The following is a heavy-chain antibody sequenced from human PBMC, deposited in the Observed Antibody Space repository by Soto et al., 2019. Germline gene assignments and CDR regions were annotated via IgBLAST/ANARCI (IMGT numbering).Heavy chain of an antibody. CDR1: GFTFGGFA. Sequence: GGSLGLSCSGSGFTFGGFALSWFRHAPGKGLEWLGFIRGRAYGGTSEYAASVGDRFTFSRDDSKSVAYLQMYSLKAEDTAVYYCSRGGYSYETMPYYFDYWGQGTPVTVS. V-gene: IGHV3-49*03. CDR2: IRGRAYGGTS. CDR3: SRGGYSYETMPYYFDY. D-gene: IGHD5-12*01. J-gene: IGHJ4*02.